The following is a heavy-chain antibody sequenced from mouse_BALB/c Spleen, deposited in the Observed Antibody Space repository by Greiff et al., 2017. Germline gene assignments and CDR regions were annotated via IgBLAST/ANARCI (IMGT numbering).Heavy chain of an antibody. Sequence: EVMLVESGGGLVKPGGSLKLSCAASGFAFSSYDMSWVRQTPEKRLEWVAYISSGGGSTYYPDTVKGRFTISRDNAKNTLYLQMSSLKSEDTAMYYCARRERETSYFDYWGQGTTLTGSS. CDR2: ISSGGGST. CDR3: ARRERETSYFDY. V-gene: IGHV5-12-1*01. J-gene: IGHJ2*01. CDR1: GFAFSSYD.